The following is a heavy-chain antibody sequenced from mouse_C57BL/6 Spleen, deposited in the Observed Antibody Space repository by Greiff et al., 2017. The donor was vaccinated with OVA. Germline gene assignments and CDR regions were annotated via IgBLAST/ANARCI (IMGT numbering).Heavy chain of an antibody. CDR2: IRLKSDNYAT. CDR3: TVYGSSYDAMDY. V-gene: IGHV6-3*01. Sequence: EVQGVESGGGLVQPGGSMKLSCVASGFTFSNYWMNWVRQSPEKGLEWVAQIRLKSDNYATHYAESVKGRFTISRDDSKSSVYLQMNNLRAEDTGIYYCTVYGSSYDAMDYWGQGTSVTVSS. CDR1: GFTFSNYW. J-gene: IGHJ4*01. D-gene: IGHD1-1*01.